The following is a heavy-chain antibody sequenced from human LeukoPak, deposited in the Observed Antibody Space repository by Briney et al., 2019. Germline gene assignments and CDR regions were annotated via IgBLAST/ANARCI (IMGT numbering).Heavy chain of an antibody. D-gene: IGHD3-10*01. Sequence: ASVKVSCKASGYTFTDYYINWVRQAPGQGLEWMGWINPNGGGTNYAQKFQGRVTMTRDTSISTAYMELSRLRSDDTAVYYCARNSRFGVNWFDPWGQGTLVTVSS. J-gene: IGHJ5*02. CDR2: INPNGGGT. V-gene: IGHV1-2*02. CDR3: ARNSRFGVNWFDP. CDR1: GYTFTDYY.